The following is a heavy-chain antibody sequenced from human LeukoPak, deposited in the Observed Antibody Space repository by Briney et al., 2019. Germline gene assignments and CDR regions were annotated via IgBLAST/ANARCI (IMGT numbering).Heavy chain of an antibody. D-gene: IGHD6-13*01. CDR2: IYPGDSDT. Sequence: GESLKISCQGSGYSFPSYWIGWVRQMPGKGLEWMGVIYPGDSDTRYSPSFQGQVTISADESISTAYLQWNNLKASDSAMYYCARIIAPAGTHPDYWGQGTLVTVSS. J-gene: IGHJ4*02. V-gene: IGHV5-51*01. CDR1: GYSFPSYW. CDR3: ARIIAPAGTHPDY.